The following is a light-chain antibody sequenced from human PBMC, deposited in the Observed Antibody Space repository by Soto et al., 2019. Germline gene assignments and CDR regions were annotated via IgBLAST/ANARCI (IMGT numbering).Light chain of an antibody. V-gene: IGKV3-20*01. Sequence: EVVLTQSPGTLSLSPGERATLSCRASQSVGSSYLAWYQQKPGQAPRLLIYGASSRATGIPDRISGSGSGTDFTLTISRLEPEDFAVYYCQQYDGSPRTFGQGTKVDIK. CDR2: GAS. CDR3: QQYDGSPRT. J-gene: IGKJ1*01. CDR1: QSVGSSY.